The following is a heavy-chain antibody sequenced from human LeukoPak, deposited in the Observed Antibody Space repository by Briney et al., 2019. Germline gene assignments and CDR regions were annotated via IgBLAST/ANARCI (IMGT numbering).Heavy chain of an antibody. CDR3: ARAYSSGWLSAFDI. CDR1: GGSISSYY. Sequence: PSETLSLTCTVSGGSISSYYWSWIRQPPGKGLEWIGYIDTSGSTNHNPSLKSQVTVSSDTSKNQFSLKLSSVTAADTAVYYRARAYSSGWLSAFDIWGQGTMVTVSS. V-gene: IGHV4-4*09. J-gene: IGHJ3*02. CDR2: IDTSGST. D-gene: IGHD3-22*01.